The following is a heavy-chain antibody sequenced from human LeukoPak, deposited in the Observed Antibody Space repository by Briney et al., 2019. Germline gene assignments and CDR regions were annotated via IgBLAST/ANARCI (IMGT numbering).Heavy chain of an antibody. CDR2: IRYDGSNK. CDR1: GFTFSSYG. J-gene: IGHJ4*02. Sequence: GGSLRLSCAASGFTFSSYGMHWVRQAPGKGLEWVAFIRYDGSNKYYADSVKGRFTISRDNSKNTLYLQMNSLRAEDTAVYYCATLVLMVYAGDYWGQGTLVTVSS. D-gene: IGHD2-8*01. V-gene: IGHV3-30*02. CDR3: ATLVLMVYAGDY.